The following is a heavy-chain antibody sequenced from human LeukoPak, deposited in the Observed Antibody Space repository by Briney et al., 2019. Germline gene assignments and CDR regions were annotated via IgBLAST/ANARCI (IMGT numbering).Heavy chain of an antibody. CDR1: GFTFGDYA. J-gene: IGHJ4*02. CDR2: IRSGETQ. V-gene: IGHV3-49*04. D-gene: IGHD5-24*01. CDR3: ARSRDGYNFAFDY. Sequence: GGSLRLSCTTSGFTFGDYALSWVRQAPGKGREGVGFIRSGETQQYAASVSGRFIISRDDSNRVAHLQMSSLKTEDTALSYCARSRDGYNFAFDYWGRGTLVTVSS.